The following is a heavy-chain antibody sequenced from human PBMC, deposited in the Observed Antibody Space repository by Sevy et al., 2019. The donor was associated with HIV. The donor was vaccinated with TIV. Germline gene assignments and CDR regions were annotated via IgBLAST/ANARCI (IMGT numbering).Heavy chain of an antibody. Sequence: GGSLRLSCAASGFTFSSYAMSWVRQAPGKGLEWVAAISGSGGSPYYADSVKGRFTISRDNSKNTLYLQMNSLRAEDTAVYYGAKDRCGGGSCYEAPVFDYWGQGTLVTVSS. CDR3: AKDRCGGGSCYEAPVFDY. CDR1: GFTFSSYA. D-gene: IGHD2-15*01. J-gene: IGHJ4*02. CDR2: ISGSGGSP. V-gene: IGHV3-23*01.